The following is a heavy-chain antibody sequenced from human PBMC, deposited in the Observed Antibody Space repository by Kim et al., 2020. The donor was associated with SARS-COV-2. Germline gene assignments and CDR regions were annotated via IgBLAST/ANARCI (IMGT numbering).Heavy chain of an antibody. D-gene: IGHD2-2*01. CDR2: IYYSGST. CDR3: ARLPAAMEGGFDP. Sequence: SETLSLTCTVSGGSISSSSYYWGWIRQPPGKGLEWIGSIYYSGSTYYNPSLKSRVTISVDTSKNQFSLKLSSVTAADTAVYYCARLPAAMEGGFDPWGQGTLVTVSS. V-gene: IGHV4-39*01. CDR1: GGSISSSSYY. J-gene: IGHJ5*02.